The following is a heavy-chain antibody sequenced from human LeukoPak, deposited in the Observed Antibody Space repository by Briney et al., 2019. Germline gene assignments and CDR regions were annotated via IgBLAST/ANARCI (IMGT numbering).Heavy chain of an antibody. D-gene: IGHD2-15*01. CDR3: AREATYCSSGSCYPSPLGYFDY. J-gene: IGHJ4*02. CDR2: INPSGGST. Sequence: ASVKVSCKASGYTFTSYYMHWVRQAPGQGLEWMGIINPSGGSTSYAQKFQARVTMTRDMSTSTVYMELSSLRSEDTAVYYCAREATYCSSGSCYPSPLGYFDYWGQGTLVTVSS. CDR1: GYTFTSYY. V-gene: IGHV1-46*01.